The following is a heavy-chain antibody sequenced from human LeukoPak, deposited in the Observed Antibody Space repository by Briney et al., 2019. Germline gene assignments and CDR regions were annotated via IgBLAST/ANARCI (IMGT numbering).Heavy chain of an antibody. CDR2: IYYSGST. Sequence: PSETLSLTCTVSGGSISSSSYYWGWIRQPPGKGLEWIGSIYYSGSTYYNPSLKSRVTISVDTSKNQFSLKLSSVTAADTAVYYCASHEPNNWFDPWGQGTPVTVSS. CDR1: GGSISSSSYY. J-gene: IGHJ5*02. CDR3: ASHEPNNWFDP. V-gene: IGHV4-39*01.